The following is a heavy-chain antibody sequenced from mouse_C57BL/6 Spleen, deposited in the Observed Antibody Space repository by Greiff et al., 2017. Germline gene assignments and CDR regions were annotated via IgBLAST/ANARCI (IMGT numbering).Heavy chain of an antibody. J-gene: IGHJ4*01. Sequence: QVQLQQPGAELVRPGSSVKLSCKASGYTFTSYWLDWVKQRPGQGLEWIGNIYPSDSETHYNQKFKDKATITVDKSSSTAYMQLSSLTSEDSAVYYCARFGYDVGDAMDYWGQGTSVTVSS. CDR2: IYPSDSET. V-gene: IGHV1-61*01. CDR1: GYTFTSYW. CDR3: ARFGYDVGDAMDY. D-gene: IGHD2-2*01.